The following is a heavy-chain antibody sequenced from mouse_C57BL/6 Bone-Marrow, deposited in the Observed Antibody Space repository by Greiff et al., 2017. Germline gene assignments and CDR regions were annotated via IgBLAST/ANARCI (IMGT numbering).Heavy chain of an antibody. J-gene: IGHJ1*03. V-gene: IGHV1-80*01. CDR1: GYAFSSYW. CDR2: IYPGDGDT. Sequence: QVQLQQSGAELVKPGASVKISCKASGYAFSSYWMNWVKQRPGKGLEWIGQIYPGDGDTNYNGKFKGKATLTADKSSSTAYMQLSSLTSEDSAVYFCARMGWLLRWYFDVWGTGTTVTVSS. CDR3: ARMGWLLRWYFDV. D-gene: IGHD2-3*01.